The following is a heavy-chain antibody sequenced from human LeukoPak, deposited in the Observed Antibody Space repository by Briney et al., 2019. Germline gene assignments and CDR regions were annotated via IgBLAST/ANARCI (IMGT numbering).Heavy chain of an antibody. CDR2: IYYSGST. D-gene: IGHD1-7*01. CDR1: GGSISSGGYY. Sequence: SQTLSLTCTVSGGSISSGGYYWSWIRQHPGKGLEWIGYIYYSGSTYYNPSLKSRVTISVDTSKNQFSLKLSSVTAADTAVYYCARRGTGTTGRAFDIWGQGTMVTVSS. J-gene: IGHJ3*02. V-gene: IGHV4-31*03. CDR3: ARRGTGTTGRAFDI.